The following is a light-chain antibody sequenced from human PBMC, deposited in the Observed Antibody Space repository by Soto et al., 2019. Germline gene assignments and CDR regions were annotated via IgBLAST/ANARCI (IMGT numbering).Light chain of an antibody. CDR3: QQYGSSPPLT. J-gene: IGKJ4*01. Sequence: EIVLTQSPGTVSLSPGERATLSCRASQSVSSSLAWYQQKPGQAPRLLIYGASSRATGIPDRFSGSGSGTDFTLTISRLEPEDFAVYYCQQYGSSPPLTFGGGTKVEIK. CDR2: GAS. CDR1: QSVSSS. V-gene: IGKV3-20*01.